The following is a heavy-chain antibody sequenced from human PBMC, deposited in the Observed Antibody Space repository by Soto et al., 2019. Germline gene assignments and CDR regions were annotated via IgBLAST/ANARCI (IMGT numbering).Heavy chain of an antibody. V-gene: IGHV6-1*01. CDR3: VRDGDGSGRTDFQY. Sequence: PSQTLSLTCAISGDSVSSNSAAWNWIRQSPSRGLEWLGRTYYRSKWFSEYALSVKSRISISADTSKNQFSLQLNSVTLEDTAVYYCVRDGDGSGRTDFQYWGQGTRVTVSS. D-gene: IGHD3-3*01. CDR1: GDSVSSNSAA. CDR2: TYYRSKWFS. J-gene: IGHJ4*02.